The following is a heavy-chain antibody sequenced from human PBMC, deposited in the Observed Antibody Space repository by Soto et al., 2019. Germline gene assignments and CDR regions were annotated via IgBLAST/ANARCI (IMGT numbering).Heavy chain of an antibody. CDR1: GFTFNNYA. CDR3: AKGRSDSGSQPPRVAF. V-gene: IGHV3-23*01. D-gene: IGHD3-10*01. CDR2: ISGGGDTT. Sequence: EVQLLESGGGLVQPGGSLRLSCAASGFTFNNYAMTWVRQAPGKGLEWVSAISGGGDTTSYADSVKGRFTVSRDSSKNTLYLKMSSQKAGEPAIYYCAKGRSDSGSQPPRVAFWGKGNRFPVSS. J-gene: IGHJ4*02.